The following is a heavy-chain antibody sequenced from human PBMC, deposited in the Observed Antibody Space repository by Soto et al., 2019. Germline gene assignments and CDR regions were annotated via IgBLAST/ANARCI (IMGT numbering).Heavy chain of an antibody. Sequence: QVQLVQSGAEVKKPGASVKVSCKASGYTFTSYDINWVRQATGQGLEWMGWMNPNSGNTGYAQKFQGRYTMPRNTSISTAYMELGSLRSEDTAVYYCARRAGSWPYYYYSYYMDVGGKGTTVTVSS. CDR1: GYTFTSYD. D-gene: IGHD6-13*01. CDR3: ARRAGSWPYYYYSYYMDV. J-gene: IGHJ6*03. V-gene: IGHV1-8*01. CDR2: MNPNSGNT.